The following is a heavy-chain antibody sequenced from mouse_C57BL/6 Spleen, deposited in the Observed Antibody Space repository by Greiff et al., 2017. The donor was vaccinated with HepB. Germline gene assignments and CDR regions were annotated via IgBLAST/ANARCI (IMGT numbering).Heavy chain of an antibody. J-gene: IGHJ1*03. CDR2: IYPGDGDT. Sequence: VQLQQSGAELVNPGASVKISCKASGYSFSSYWMNWVKQRPGKGLEWIGQIYPGDGDTNYNGKFKGKATLTADKSSSTAYMQLSSLTSEDSAVYCCARRYYGSSYGYFDVWGTGTTVTVSS. CDR3: ARRYYGSSYGYFDV. D-gene: IGHD1-1*01. CDR1: GYSFSSYW. V-gene: IGHV1-80*01.